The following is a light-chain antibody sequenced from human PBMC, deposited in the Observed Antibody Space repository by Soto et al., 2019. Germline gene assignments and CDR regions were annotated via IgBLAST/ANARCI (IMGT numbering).Light chain of an antibody. CDR3: QQTSSAPFT. Sequence: DIQMTQSPYSLSAAVGDRVTIACRASQNINTYLNWYQQKPGKAPKLLMFDAASLQSGVPSRFSGSGSRTDFTLTITSLQPEDFATYHCQQTSSAPFTFGPGTKVDIK. CDR2: DAA. V-gene: IGKV1-39*01. CDR1: QNINTY. J-gene: IGKJ3*01.